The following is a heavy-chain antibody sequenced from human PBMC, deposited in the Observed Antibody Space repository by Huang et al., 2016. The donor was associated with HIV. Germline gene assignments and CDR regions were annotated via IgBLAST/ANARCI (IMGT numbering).Heavy chain of an antibody. D-gene: IGHD2-15*01. Sequence: EVQLVQSGAEVKRPGESLKISCKGSRYNFAGYWIGWVRQMPGKGLEEDVGGEWVGGGRQMAGKGMEWMGSSYVDESDARYSPSVQGEVTISADTSLYSSYLQWTSLRASDTAIFYCARRRRGGFDIWGQGTLVTVSS. CDR1: RYNFAGYWIGWVRQMPGKGLE. J-gene: IGHJ3*02. CDR2: SYVDESDA. V-gene: IGHV5-51*04. CDR3: ARRRRGGFDI.